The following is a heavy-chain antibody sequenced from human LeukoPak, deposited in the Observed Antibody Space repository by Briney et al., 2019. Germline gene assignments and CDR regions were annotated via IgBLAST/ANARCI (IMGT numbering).Heavy chain of an antibody. D-gene: IGHD6-13*01. V-gene: IGHV4-39*07. CDR1: GGSINNYY. CDR3: ARGRITAAGYYYYYGMDV. Sequence: SETLSLTCTVSGGSINNYYWSWIRQPPGKGLEWIGSIYYSGTTYYNPSLKSRVTISVDTSKNQFSLKLSSVTAADTAVYYCARGRITAAGYYYYYGMDVWGQGTTVTVSS. CDR2: IYYSGTT. J-gene: IGHJ6*02.